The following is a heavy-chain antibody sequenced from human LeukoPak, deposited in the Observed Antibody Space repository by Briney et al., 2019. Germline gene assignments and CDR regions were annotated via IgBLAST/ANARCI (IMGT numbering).Heavy chain of an antibody. Sequence: GGSLRLSCAASGFTFSNYWMHWVRQAPGKGLEWVSAISGSGGSTYYADSVKGRFTISRDNSKNTLYLQMNSLRAEDTAVYYCARDLTRFWSGYQSNWGQGTLVTVSS. CDR3: ARDLTRFWSGYQSN. D-gene: IGHD3-3*01. J-gene: IGHJ4*02. V-gene: IGHV3-23*01. CDR1: GFTFSNYW. CDR2: ISGSGGST.